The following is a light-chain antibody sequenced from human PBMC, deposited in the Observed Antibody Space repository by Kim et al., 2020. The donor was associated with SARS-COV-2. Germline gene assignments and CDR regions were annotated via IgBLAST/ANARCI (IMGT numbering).Light chain of an antibody. J-gene: IGKJ1*01. V-gene: IGKV3-15*01. CDR3: QQCNVCPPT. CDR2: GAS. Sequence: VMTQSPVTVSVSPGERATLSCRASQSVNSNLAWYQQKPGQAPRLLIYGASTSATGISASFSGSGSGTEFTLTISRLQSADFTVYYCQQCNVCPPTFGEGTKMDIK. CDR1: QSVNSN.